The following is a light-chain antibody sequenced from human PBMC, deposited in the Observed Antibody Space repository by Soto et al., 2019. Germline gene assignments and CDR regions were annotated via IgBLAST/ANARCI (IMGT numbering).Light chain of an antibody. J-gene: IGLJ3*02. CDR1: SSDVGAYKY. CDR2: EVS. V-gene: IGLV2-8*01. Sequence: QSALTQPPSASGSPGQSVTISCTGTSSDVGAYKYVSWYQQYPGKAPKLMIYEVSKRPSGVPDRFSGSKSGNTACLTVSGLQAEDEADYYCTSYVGSDIWVFGGGTKLTVL. CDR3: TSYVGSDIWV.